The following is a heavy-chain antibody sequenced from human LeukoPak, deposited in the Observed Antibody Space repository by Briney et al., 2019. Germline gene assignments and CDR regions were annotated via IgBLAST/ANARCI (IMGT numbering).Heavy chain of an antibody. CDR2: ISYDGSNK. D-gene: IGHD2-2*02. V-gene: IGHV3-30-3*01. Sequence: PGGSLRLSCGASGFTFSSYAMHWARQAPGKGLEWVAVISYDGSNKYHADSVTGRFTISRDNSKNTLYLQMNSLRAEETAVYYCARGSGERYCSSTSRYTFDYWGQGTLVTVSS. CDR3: ARGSGERYCSSTSRYTFDY. J-gene: IGHJ4*02. CDR1: GFTFSSYA.